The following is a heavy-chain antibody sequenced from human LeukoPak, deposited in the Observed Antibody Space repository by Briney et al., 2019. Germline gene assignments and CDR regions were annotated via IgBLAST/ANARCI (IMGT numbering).Heavy chain of an antibody. CDR1: GFTFDDYA. CDR3: AKDLAWDQPEGLDY. J-gene: IGHJ4*02. V-gene: IGHV3-43*02. D-gene: IGHD1-26*01. Sequence: GGSLKLSCAASGFTFDDYAMHWVRQAPGKGLEWVSLISGDGGSTYYADSVKGRFTISRDNSKNSLYLQMNSLRTEDTALYHCAKDLAWDQPEGLDYWGQGTLVTVSS. CDR2: ISGDGGST.